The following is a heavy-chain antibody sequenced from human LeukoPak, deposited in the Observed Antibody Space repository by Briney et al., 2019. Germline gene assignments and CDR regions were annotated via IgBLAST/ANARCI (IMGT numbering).Heavy chain of an antibody. V-gene: IGHV4-59*01. CDR3: ARERYCSSTSCPIDY. J-gene: IGHJ4*02. CDR2: IYYSGST. D-gene: IGHD2-2*01. CDR1: GGSISSYY. Sequence: SETLSLTCTVSGGSISSYYWSWIRQPPGKGLEWIGYIYYSGSTNYNPSLKSRVTISVDTSKNQFSLKLSSVTAADTAVYYCARERYCSSTSCPIDYWGQGTLVTVSS.